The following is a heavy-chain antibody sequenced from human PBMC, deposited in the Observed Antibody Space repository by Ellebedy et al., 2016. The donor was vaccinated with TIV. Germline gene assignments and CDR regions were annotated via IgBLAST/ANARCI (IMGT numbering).Heavy chain of an antibody. D-gene: IGHD1-26*01. J-gene: IGHJ6*02. CDR1: GFTFSSYW. V-gene: IGHV3-74*01. CDR3: ARDFGELPYYYYYGMDV. CDR2: INVDGSST. Sequence: GESLKISCAASGFTFSSYWMHWVRQAPGKGLVWVSRINVDGSSTRYADSVKGRFIISRDNAKNTLFLQMTSLRVEDTAVFYCARDFGELPYYYYYGMDVWGQGTTVTVSS.